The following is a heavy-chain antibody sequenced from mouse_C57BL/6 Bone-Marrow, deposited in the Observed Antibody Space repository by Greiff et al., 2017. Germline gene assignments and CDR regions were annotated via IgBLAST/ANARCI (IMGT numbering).Heavy chain of an antibody. CDR1: GYSITSGYY. V-gene: IGHV3-6*01. CDR3: ARNYDYDPYAMDY. J-gene: IGHJ4*01. D-gene: IGHD2-4*01. Sequence: ESGPGLVKPSQSLSLTCSVTGYSITSGYYWNWIRQFPGNKLEWMGYISYDGSNNYNPSLKNRISITRDTSKNQFFLKLNSVTTEDTATEYCARNYDYDPYAMDYWGQGTSVTVSS. CDR2: ISYDGSN.